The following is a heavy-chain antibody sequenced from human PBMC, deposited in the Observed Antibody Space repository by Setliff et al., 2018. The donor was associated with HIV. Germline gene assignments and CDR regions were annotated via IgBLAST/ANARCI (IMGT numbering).Heavy chain of an antibody. D-gene: IGHD1-1*01. V-gene: IGHV4-31*03. CDR1: GGSISSSSYY. CDR3: ATRGWNAYKAFDY. CDR2: INYSGNT. Sequence: PSETLSLTCTVSGGSISSSSYYWSWVRQHPGRGLEWIGYINYSGNTYYSPSLKSRVTISVDTSKNQSSLKLSSVTAADTAVYYCATRGWNAYKAFDYWGQGTLVTVSS. J-gene: IGHJ4*02.